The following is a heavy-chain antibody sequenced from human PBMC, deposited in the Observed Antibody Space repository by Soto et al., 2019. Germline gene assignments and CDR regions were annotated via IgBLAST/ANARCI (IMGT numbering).Heavy chain of an antibody. CDR1: AFTFSNYA. CDR3: AKTPRLGVVAAGGDFDT. CDR2: IGGSGATT. D-gene: IGHD2-15*01. J-gene: IGHJ3*02. Sequence: EVQLLESGGDLVQPGGSLRLSCAASAFTFSNYAMSWVRQAPGSGLEWVSAIGGSGATTYYAGSVKGRFTISRDNSKNTLYRQLNSLRAEDTAVYYSAKTPRLGVVAAGGDFDTWGQGTKVTVSS. V-gene: IGHV3-23*01.